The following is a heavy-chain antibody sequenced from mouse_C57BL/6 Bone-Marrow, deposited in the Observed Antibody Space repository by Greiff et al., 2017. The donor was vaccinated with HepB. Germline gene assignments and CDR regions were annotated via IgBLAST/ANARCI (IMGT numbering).Heavy chain of an antibody. D-gene: IGHD1-1*01. CDR2: ISYDGSN. CDR1: GYSITSGYY. CDR3: ARRWTTVVDGMDY. V-gene: IGHV3-6*01. J-gene: IGHJ4*01. Sequence: EVKLEESGPGLVNPSQSLSLTCSVTGYSITSGYYWNWIRQFPGNKLEWMGYISYDGSNNYNPSLKNRISITRDTSKNQFFLKLNSVTTEDTATYYCARRWTTVVDGMDYWGQGTSVTVSS.